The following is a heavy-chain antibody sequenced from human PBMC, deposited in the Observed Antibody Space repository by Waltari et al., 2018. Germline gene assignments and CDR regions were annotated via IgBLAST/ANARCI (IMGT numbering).Heavy chain of an antibody. D-gene: IGHD1-1*01. J-gene: IGHJ3*02. CDR1: GFTFGDSA. V-gene: IGHV3-49*04. CDR2: IRSKAYGGTT. CDR3: TRDRRGVRAAFDI. Sequence: EVQLVESGGGLVQPGRSLRLSCTASGFTFGDSAISWVRQAPGKGLEWVGFIRSKAYGGTTEYAASGKGRFTISRDDSKSIAYLQMNSLKTEDTAVYYCTRDRRGVRAAFDIWGQGTMVTVSS.